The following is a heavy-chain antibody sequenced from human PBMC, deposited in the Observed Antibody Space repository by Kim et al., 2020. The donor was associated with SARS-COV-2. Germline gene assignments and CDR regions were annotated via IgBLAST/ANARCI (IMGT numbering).Heavy chain of an antibody. V-gene: IGHV4-34*01. CDR1: GGSFSGYY. Sequence: SETLSLTCAVYGGSFSGYYWSWIRQPPGKGLEWIGEINHSGSTNYNPSLKSRVTISVDTSKNQFSLKLSSVTAADTAVYYCARGPPPRADYVWGSYRYTGSTFDYWGQGTLVTVSS. J-gene: IGHJ4*02. D-gene: IGHD3-16*02. CDR2: INHSGST. CDR3: ARGPPPRADYVWGSYRYTGSTFDY.